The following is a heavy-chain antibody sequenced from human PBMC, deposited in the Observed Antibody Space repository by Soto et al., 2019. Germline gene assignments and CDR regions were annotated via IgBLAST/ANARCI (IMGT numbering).Heavy chain of an antibody. J-gene: IGHJ4*02. D-gene: IGHD6-25*01. Sequence: SETLSLTCTVSGGSISSYYWSWIRQPPGKGLEWIGYIYYSGSTNYNPSLKSRVTISVDTSKNQFSLKLSSVTAADTAVYYCAGSSDRLNGFDYWGQGTLVTVGS. V-gene: IGHV4-59*01. CDR3: AGSSDRLNGFDY. CDR2: IYYSGST. CDR1: GGSISSYY.